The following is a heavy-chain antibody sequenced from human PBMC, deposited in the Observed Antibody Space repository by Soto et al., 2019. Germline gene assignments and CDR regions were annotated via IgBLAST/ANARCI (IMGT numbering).Heavy chain of an antibody. CDR1: GFTFSNYG. CDR3: AKARVRIVGANSFDY. V-gene: IGHV3-30*18. CDR2: ISDDGDKR. D-gene: IGHD1-26*01. J-gene: IGHJ4*02. Sequence: VGSLRLSCVGSGFTFSNYGMHWVRQPPGKGLEWVTLISDDGDKRYYADSVRGRLIISRDNSKDTLYLQMNSLGLDDTAVYFCAKARVRIVGANSFDYWGQGTPVTVSS.